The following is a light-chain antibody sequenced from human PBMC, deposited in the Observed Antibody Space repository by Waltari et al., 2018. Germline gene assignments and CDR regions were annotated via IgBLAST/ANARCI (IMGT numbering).Light chain of an antibody. CDR1: QSLLHSNGETY. CDR3: IQSIQVPWT. CDR2: EVS. Sequence: DVVVTQTPLSLSVTPGQPASISCKSSQSLLHSNGETYLSWYLQKPGQTPQLLIYEVSKRFSGVPDRFSGSASGTDFTLKISRVEAEDVGVYYCIQSIQVPWTFGQGTKVEFK. J-gene: IGKJ1*01. V-gene: IGKV2D-29*01.